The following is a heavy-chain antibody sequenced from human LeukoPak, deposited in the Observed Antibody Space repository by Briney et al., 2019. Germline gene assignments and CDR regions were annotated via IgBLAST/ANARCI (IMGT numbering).Heavy chain of an antibody. J-gene: IGHJ4*02. CDR3: AGLAAAGTGRGNFDY. CDR1: GGSFSGYY. D-gene: IGHD6-13*01. CDR2: INHSGST. Sequence: SETLSLTCAVYGGSFSGYYWSWIRQPPGKGLEWIGEINHSGSTNYNPSLKSRVTISVDTSKNQFSLKLSSVTAADTAVYYCAGLAAAGTGRGNFDYWGQGTLVTVSS. V-gene: IGHV4-34*01.